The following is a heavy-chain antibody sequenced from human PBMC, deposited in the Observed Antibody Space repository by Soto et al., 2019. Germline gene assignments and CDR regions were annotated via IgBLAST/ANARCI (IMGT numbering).Heavy chain of an antibody. Sequence: ASVKVSCKTSGYTFTSYYMHWVRQAPGQGLEWMGIINPSGGSTSYAQKFQGRVTITRDESTSTAYMELSSLRSEDTAVYYCARDLLPPRILEWRWSPTSYYYGMDVWGQGTTVTVSS. CDR3: ARDLLPPRILEWRWSPTSYYYGMDV. J-gene: IGHJ6*02. CDR1: GYTFTSYY. V-gene: IGHV1-46*01. CDR2: INPSGGST. D-gene: IGHD3-3*01.